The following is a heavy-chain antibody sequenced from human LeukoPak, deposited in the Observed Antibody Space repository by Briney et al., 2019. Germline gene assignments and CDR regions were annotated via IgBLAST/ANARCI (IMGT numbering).Heavy chain of an antibody. CDR3: ARESDELALDY. V-gene: IGHV1-18*04. Sequence: ASVKVSCKASGYTFTGYYMHWVRQAPGQGLEWMGWISAYNGNTNYAQKLQGRVTMTTDTSTSTAYMELRSLRSDDTAVYYCARESDELALDYWGQGTLVTVSS. D-gene: IGHD6-13*01. CDR2: ISAYNGNT. J-gene: IGHJ4*02. CDR1: GYTFTGYY.